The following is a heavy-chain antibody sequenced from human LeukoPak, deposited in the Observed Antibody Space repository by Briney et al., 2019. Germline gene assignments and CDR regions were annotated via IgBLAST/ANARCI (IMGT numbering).Heavy chain of an antibody. Sequence: SETLSLTCAVYGGSFSGYSWSWIRQPPGKGLEWIGEINHSGSTTYNPSLKSRGTISVDTTKNQFSLKLSSVTAADTAVYYCARAGSGSAIDYWGQGTLVTVSS. D-gene: IGHD3-10*01. V-gene: IGHV4-34*01. CDR2: INHSGST. J-gene: IGHJ4*02. CDR1: GGSFSGYS. CDR3: ARAGSGSAIDY.